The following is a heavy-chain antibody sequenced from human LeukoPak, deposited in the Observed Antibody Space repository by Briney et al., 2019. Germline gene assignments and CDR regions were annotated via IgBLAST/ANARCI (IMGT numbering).Heavy chain of an antibody. CDR1: GGSISSYY. Sequence: PSETLSLTCTVSGGSISSYYWSWIRQPPGKGLEWIGYIYYSGSTNYNPSLKSRVTISVDTSKNQFSLKLSSVTAADTAVYYCARDGRSGYDAIDYWGQGTLVTVSS. CDR2: IYYSGST. V-gene: IGHV4-59*01. D-gene: IGHD3-22*01. CDR3: ARDGRSGYDAIDY. J-gene: IGHJ4*02.